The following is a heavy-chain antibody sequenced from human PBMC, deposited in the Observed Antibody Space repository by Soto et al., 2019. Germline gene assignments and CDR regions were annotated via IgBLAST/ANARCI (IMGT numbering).Heavy chain of an antibody. CDR2: ISGSGGST. CDR1: GFTFSSYA. CDR3: AKDPGDWYPHGEFDY. Sequence: EVQLLESGGGLVQPGGSLRLSCAASGFTFSSYAMSWVRQAPGKGLEWVSAISGSGGSTYYADSVKGRFTISRDNSKNTRYLSMNRLRAEDTAVYYCAKDPGDWYPHGEFDYWCQGTLVTVSS. V-gene: IGHV3-23*01. D-gene: IGHD3-9*01. J-gene: IGHJ4*02.